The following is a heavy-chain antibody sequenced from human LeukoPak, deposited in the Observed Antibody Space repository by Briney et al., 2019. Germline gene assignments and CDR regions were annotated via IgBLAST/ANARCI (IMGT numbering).Heavy chain of an antibody. J-gene: IGHJ5*02. CDR3: ARDRGTTVTTYWFDP. V-gene: IGHV1-2*02. D-gene: IGHD4-17*01. CDR1: GYTFTGYY. Sequence: ASVKVSCKASGYTFTGYYIHWVRQAPGQGLEWMGWINPNSGGTSYAQKFQGRVTMTRDTSISTAYMELSRLRSDDTAVYYCARDRGTTVTTYWFDPWGQGTLVTVSS. CDR2: INPNSGGT.